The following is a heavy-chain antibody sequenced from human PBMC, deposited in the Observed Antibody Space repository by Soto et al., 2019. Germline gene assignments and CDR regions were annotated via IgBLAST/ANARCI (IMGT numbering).Heavy chain of an antibody. D-gene: IGHD3-22*01. V-gene: IGHV4-59*01. CDR1: GGSISHYY. J-gene: IGHJ4*02. Sequence: SETLSLTCTVSGGSISHYYWSWIRQPPGKGLEWIGFLYYGESNNYNPSLKSRVTISVDTSKNQFSLRLSSVTAADTAVYYCARQRRYYFDSSGNSDYFDYWGQGTLVTVSS. CDR2: LYYGESN. CDR3: ARQRRYYFDSSGNSDYFDY.